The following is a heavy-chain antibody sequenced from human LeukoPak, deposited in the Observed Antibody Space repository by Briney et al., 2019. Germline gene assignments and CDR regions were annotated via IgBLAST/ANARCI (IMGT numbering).Heavy chain of an antibody. J-gene: IGHJ4*02. CDR2: ISSSSSTI. D-gene: IGHD3-22*01. CDR3: ARDFRRYYDSGGYPNPFDY. CDR1: GFTFSSYS. Sequence: GGSLRLSCAASGFTFSSYSMNWVRQAPGKGLEWVSYISSSSSTIYYADSVKGRFTISRDNAKNSLYLQMNSLRDEDTAVYYCARDFRRYYDSGGYPNPFDYWGQGTLVTVSS. V-gene: IGHV3-48*02.